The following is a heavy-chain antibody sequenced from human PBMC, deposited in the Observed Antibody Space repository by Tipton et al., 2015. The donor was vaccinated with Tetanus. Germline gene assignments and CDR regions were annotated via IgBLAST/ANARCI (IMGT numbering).Heavy chain of an antibody. V-gene: IGHV1-18*01. Sequence: QSGPEVKEPGASVKVSCKASGYNFVNFGISWVRQAPGQGLEWMGWISAYNGKTKYAQRLQGRVTMTTDRSAGTAYMDLRRLRSDDTAVYYCVRDGGSSGWLAYWGQGTLVTVSS. CDR1: GYNFVNFG. CDR3: VRDGGSSGWLAY. D-gene: IGHD6-19*01. CDR2: ISAYNGKT. J-gene: IGHJ4*02.